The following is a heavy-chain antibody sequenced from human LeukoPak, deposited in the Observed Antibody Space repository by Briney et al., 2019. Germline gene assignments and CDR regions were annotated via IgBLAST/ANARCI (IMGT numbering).Heavy chain of an antibody. Sequence: PGGSLRLSCAASGFTFSSYWMSWVRQAPGKGLEWVANIKQDGSEKYYVDSVKGRFTISRDNAKNSLYLQMNSLRAEDMAVYYCARVRADDYGDPGLNFDYWGQGTLVTVSS. CDR1: GFTFSSYW. J-gene: IGHJ4*02. CDR3: ARVRADDYGDPGLNFDY. V-gene: IGHV3-7*01. CDR2: IKQDGSEK. D-gene: IGHD4-17*01.